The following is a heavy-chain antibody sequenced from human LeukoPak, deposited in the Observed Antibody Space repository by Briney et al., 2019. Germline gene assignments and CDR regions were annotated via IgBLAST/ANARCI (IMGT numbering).Heavy chain of an antibody. V-gene: IGHV3-30*02. CDR1: GFTFSSYG. J-gene: IGHJ6*03. CDR2: IQYNGGSK. Sequence: GGSLRLSCAASGFTFSSYGMHWVRQAPGKGLEWVAFIQYNGGSKYYADSVKGRFTISRDNSENTLYLHMNSLRAEDTAVHYCAKDLNYYMDVWGKGTTVTISS. CDR3: AKDLNYYMDV.